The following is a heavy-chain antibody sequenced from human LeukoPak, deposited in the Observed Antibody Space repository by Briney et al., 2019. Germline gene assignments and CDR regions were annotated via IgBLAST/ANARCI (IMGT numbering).Heavy chain of an antibody. D-gene: IGHD6-13*01. CDR1: GFTFSGYA. CDR3: ARDRGGGSSWSLIFNY. Sequence: GGSLRLSCAASGFTFSGYAMHWVRQAPGKGLEWVAVISYDGNNKYYADPVTGRFTISRDNSKNTLYLQMNSLRAEDTAVYYCARDRGGGSSWSLIFNYWGQGTLVTVSS. V-gene: IGHV3-30-3*01. J-gene: IGHJ4*02. CDR2: ISYDGNNK.